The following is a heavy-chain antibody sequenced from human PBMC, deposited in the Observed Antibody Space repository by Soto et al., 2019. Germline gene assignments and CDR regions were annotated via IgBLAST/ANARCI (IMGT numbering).Heavy chain of an antibody. J-gene: IGHJ4*02. CDR2: ISASDGST. D-gene: IGHD3-3*01. Sequence: EVQLLESGGGLVQPGGSLRLSCAASGFTFSSYAMSWVRQAPGKGLEWVSVISASDGSTQYADSMKGRFTISRDNSKNTLYLQMNSLRAEDTAVYYCAKCGWGWSGYHDYWGEGTLVTVSS. CDR1: GFTFSSYA. V-gene: IGHV3-23*01. CDR3: AKCGWGWSGYHDY.